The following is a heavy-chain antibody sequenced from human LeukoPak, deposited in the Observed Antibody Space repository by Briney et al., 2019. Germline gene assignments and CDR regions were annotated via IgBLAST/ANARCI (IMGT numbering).Heavy chain of an antibody. V-gene: IGHV1-2*02. CDR1: GYTFTGYY. Sequence: RASVKVSCKASGYTFTGYYMHWVRQAPGQGLEWMGWINPNSGGTNYAQKFQGRVTMTRDTSTNTTYMEVNSLTSDDTAVYFCAKDHRIAVFDSWGQGTLVTVSS. D-gene: IGHD6-19*01. CDR3: AKDHRIAVFDS. J-gene: IGHJ4*02. CDR2: INPNSGGT.